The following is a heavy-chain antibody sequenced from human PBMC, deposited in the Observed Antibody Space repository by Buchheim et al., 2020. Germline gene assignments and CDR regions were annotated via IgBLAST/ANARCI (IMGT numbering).Heavy chain of an antibody. V-gene: IGHV4-39*01. CDR3: ARHALDKYYYDSSGYQMTYYFDY. CDR2: IYYSGST. D-gene: IGHD3-22*01. J-gene: IGHJ4*02. Sequence: QLQLQESGPGLVKPSETLSLTCTVSGGSISSSSYYWGWIRQPPGKGLEWIGSIYYSGSTYYNPSLKSRVTISVDPSKNQYSLKLSSVTAADTAVYYCARHALDKYYYDSSGYQMTYYFDYWGQGTL. CDR1: GGSISSSSYY.